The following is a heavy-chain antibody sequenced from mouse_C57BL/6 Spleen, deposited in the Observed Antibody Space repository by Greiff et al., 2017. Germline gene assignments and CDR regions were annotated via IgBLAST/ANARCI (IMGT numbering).Heavy chain of an antibody. CDR3: ARVTTVVATRGYYAMDY. V-gene: IGHV1-55*01. CDR1: GYTFTSYW. D-gene: IGHD1-1*01. J-gene: IGHJ4*01. CDR2: IYPGSGST. Sequence: QVQLQQPGAELVKPGASVKMCCKASGYTFTSYWITWVKQRPGQGLEWIGDIYPGSGSTNYNEKFESKATLTVDTSSSTAYMQLSSLTSEDSAVYYCARVTTVVATRGYYAMDYWGQGTSVTVSS.